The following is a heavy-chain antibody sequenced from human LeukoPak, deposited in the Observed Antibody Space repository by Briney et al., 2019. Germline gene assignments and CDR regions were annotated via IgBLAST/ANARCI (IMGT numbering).Heavy chain of an antibody. J-gene: IGHJ3*02. D-gene: IGHD4-23*01. Sequence: PGGSLRLSCAASGFTFSSYSMNWVRQAPGKGLEWVSSISSSSSYIYYADSVKGRFTISRDNAKNSLYLQMNSLRAEDTAVYYCARSTGYGGNSELDAFDIWGQGTMVTVSS. CDR3: ARSTGYGGNSELDAFDI. CDR1: GFTFSSYS. CDR2: ISSSSSYI. V-gene: IGHV3-21*01.